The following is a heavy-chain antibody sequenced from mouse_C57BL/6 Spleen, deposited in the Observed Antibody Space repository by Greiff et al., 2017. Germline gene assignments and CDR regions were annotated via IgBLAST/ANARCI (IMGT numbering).Heavy chain of an antibody. CDR1: GYTFTDYN. J-gene: IGHJ1*03. D-gene: IGHD2-4*01. Sequence: VQLQQSGPELVKPGASVKMSCKASGYTFTDYNMHWVKQSHGKSLEWIGYINPNNGGTSYNQKFKGKATLTVNKSSSTAYMELRSLTSEDSAVYCGARVRRYDDGYFDVWGTGTTVTVSS. CDR2: INPNNGGT. CDR3: ARVRRYDDGYFDV. V-gene: IGHV1-22*01.